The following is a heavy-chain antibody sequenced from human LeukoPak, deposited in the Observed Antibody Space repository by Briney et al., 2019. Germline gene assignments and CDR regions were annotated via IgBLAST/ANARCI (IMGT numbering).Heavy chain of an antibody. Sequence: PGGSLRLSCAASGFTVSSYYWSWIRQPPGKGLEWIGYIYYSGSTNYNPSLKSRVTISVDTSKNQFSLKLNSITTADTAVYYCARVRLSGTYLDAFDIWGQGTMVTVSS. CDR1: GFTVSSYY. CDR2: IYYSGST. D-gene: IGHD1-26*01. V-gene: IGHV4-59*02. CDR3: ARVRLSGTYLDAFDI. J-gene: IGHJ3*02.